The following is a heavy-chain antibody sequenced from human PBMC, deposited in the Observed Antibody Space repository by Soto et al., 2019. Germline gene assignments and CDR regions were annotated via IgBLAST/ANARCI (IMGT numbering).Heavy chain of an antibody. Sequence: ASVKVSCKASGYTFTSYAMNWVRQAPGQRLEWMGWINAGNGNTKYSQKFQGRVTITRDTSASTAYMELSSLRSEDTAVYYCAKDPGSSYGNTWGQGTLVPVSA. J-gene: IGHJ5*02. CDR1: GYTFTSYA. D-gene: IGHD5-18*01. CDR2: INAGNGNT. V-gene: IGHV1-3*01. CDR3: AKDPGSSYGNT.